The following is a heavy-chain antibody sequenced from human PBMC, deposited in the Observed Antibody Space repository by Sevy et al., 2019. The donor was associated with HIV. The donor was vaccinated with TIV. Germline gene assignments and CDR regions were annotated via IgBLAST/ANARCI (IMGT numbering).Heavy chain of an antibody. V-gene: IGHV3-23*01. J-gene: IGHJ4*02. CDR1: GFTFSSYA. Sequence: GGSLRLSCAASGFTFSSYAMSWVRQAPGKGLEWVSAISGSGGSTYYADSVKGRFTIYRDNSKNTLYLQMNSLRAEDTAVYYCAKDKEGATTLDLFDYWGQGTLVTVSS. CDR2: ISGSGGST. CDR3: AKDKEGATTLDLFDY. D-gene: IGHD1-26*01.